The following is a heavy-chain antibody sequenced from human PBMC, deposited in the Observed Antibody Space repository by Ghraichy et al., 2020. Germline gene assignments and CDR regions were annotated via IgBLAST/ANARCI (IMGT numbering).Heavy chain of an antibody. CDR3: ARVIVVVPAAISTTTFDP. CDR1: GGSISSYY. V-gene: IGHV4-59*01. D-gene: IGHD2-2*01. Sequence: SETLSLTCTVSGGSISSYYWSWIRQPPGKGLEWIGYIYYSGSTNYNPSLKSRVTISVDTSKNQFSLKLSSVTAADTAVYYCARVIVVVPAAISTTTFDPWGQGTLVTVSS. J-gene: IGHJ5*02. CDR2: IYYSGST.